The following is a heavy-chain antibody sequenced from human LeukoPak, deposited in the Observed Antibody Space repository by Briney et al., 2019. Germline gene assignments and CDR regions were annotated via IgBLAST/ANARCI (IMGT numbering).Heavy chain of an antibody. D-gene: IGHD2-15*01. CDR2: IIPIFGTA. CDR3: ARSRPYCSGGSCYLGRNYYYYYYMDV. J-gene: IGHJ6*03. CDR1: GGTFSSYA. Sequence: ASVKVSCKASGGTFSSYATSWVRQAPRQGPEWMGGIIPIFGTANYAQKFQGRVTITADKSTSTAYMELSSLRSEDTAVYYCARSRPYCSGGSCYLGRNYYYYYYMDVWGKGTTVTVSS. V-gene: IGHV1-69*06.